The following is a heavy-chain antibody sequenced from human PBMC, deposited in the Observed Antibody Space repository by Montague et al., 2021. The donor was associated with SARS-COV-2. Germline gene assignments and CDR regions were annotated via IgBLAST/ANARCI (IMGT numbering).Heavy chain of an antibody. Sequence: SETLSLTCTVSGDSISSGCYFWVWIRQPPGKGPEGIASINIGGNSYLNRALNIRVTISIDTYKNQFSLNVTTVTAADAAVYFCARSRDWYLGNWGQGTLATVSS. CDR2: INIGGNS. D-gene: IGHD2-21*02. V-gene: IGHV4-39*07. J-gene: IGHJ4*02. CDR3: ARSRDWYLGN. CDR1: GDSISSGCYF.